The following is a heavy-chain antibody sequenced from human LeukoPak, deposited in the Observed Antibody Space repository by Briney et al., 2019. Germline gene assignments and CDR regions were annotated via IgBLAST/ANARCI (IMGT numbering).Heavy chain of an antibody. V-gene: IGHV3-23*01. CDR3: AKDPTISVAGIIDY. Sequence: GGSLRLSCAASGFTFSSYAMSWVRQAPGKGLEWVSAIGGSGGSTYYADSVKGRFTISRDNSKNTLYLQMNSLRAEDTAVYYCAKDPTISVAGIIDYWGQGTLVTVSS. D-gene: IGHD6-19*01. J-gene: IGHJ4*02. CDR2: IGGSGGST. CDR1: GFTFSSYA.